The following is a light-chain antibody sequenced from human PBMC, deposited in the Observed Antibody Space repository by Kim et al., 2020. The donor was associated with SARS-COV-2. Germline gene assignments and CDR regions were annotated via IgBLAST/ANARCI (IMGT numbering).Light chain of an antibody. J-gene: IGKJ1*01. CDR3: QQYDDWPPWT. Sequence: PGARATLFCRPSQSVINNLAWYQHTPGWAPRLRIHGASTRATGIPGRFRSSLSGTAFTITTSILQTDDFAVSCCQQYDDWPPWTFGQGA. CDR1: QSVINN. CDR2: GAS. V-gene: IGKV3-15*01.